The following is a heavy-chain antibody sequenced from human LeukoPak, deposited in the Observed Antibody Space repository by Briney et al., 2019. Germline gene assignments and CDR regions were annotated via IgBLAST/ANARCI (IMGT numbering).Heavy chain of an antibody. V-gene: IGHV3-20*04. CDR1: GFTFYDFS. J-gene: IGHJ3*02. CDR2: INCNRGST. CDR3: AIDYDSSGYPDAFDI. Sequence: GGSLRLSCAASGFTFYDFSMGWVSHGPGEGLGWVSAINCNRGSTGYTVSVKGPVPISRDHAKHSLYLQINSLRAADTALSYFAIDYDSSGYPDAFDIWGQGTMVTVPS. D-gene: IGHD3-22*01.